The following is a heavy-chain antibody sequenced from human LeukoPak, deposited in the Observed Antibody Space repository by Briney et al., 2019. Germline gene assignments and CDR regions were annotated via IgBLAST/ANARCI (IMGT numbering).Heavy chain of an antibody. CDR2: VYNSGST. Sequence: SETLSLTCTVSGGSTSSHFWTWIRQPRGKGLEWLGYVYNSGSTNYNPSLQSRVTMTLDASKNQFYLRLTSVTAADTAVYFCARDDYGVFDAFDVWGQGTVVTVSS. D-gene: IGHD3-16*01. CDR3: ARDDYGVFDAFDV. CDR1: GGSTSSHF. V-gene: IGHV4-59*08. J-gene: IGHJ3*01.